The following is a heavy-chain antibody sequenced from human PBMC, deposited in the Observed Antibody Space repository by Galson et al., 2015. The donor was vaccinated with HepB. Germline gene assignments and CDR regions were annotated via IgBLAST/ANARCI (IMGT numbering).Heavy chain of an antibody. V-gene: IGHV1-18*01. CDR3: ARAVTIFGLSNDWYFDL. Sequence: SVKVSCKASGYTFLNYGITWVRQAPGQGLEWMGWISPYTGTANYAQKLQGRVTMTTDTSTNTAYMELESLRSDDTAVYYCARAVTIFGLSNDWYFDLWGRGTLVTVSS. J-gene: IGHJ2*01. CDR2: ISPYTGTA. D-gene: IGHD3/OR15-3a*01. CDR1: GYTFLNYG.